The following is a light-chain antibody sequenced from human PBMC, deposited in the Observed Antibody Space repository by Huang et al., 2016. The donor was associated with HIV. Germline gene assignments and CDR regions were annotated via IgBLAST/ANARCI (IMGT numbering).Light chain of an antibody. Sequence: DIQMTQSPSSVSASVGDRVTIACRASQNIDNSLNWYQQKPGTAPKVLISSASTLQSVVPSRFSGAGFGTDFTLTITSLQPEDFVTYYCQQTYGPPPWTFGQGTKVELK. CDR1: QNIDNS. J-gene: IGKJ1*01. CDR2: SAS. V-gene: IGKV1-39*01. CDR3: QQTYGPPPWT.